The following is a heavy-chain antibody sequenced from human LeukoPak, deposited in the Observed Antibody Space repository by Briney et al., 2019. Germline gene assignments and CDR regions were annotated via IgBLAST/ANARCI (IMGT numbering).Heavy chain of an antibody. CDR2: INNSGGST. CDR1: GFIFSSSG. D-gene: IGHD2-15*01. V-gene: IGHV3-23*01. J-gene: IGHJ4*02. CDR3: AKVVVASTRGVFDY. Sequence: WGSLRLSCAASGFIFSSSGMSWVRQAPGKGLEWVSGINNSGGSTYYADSVKGRFTISRDNSKNTLYLQMNSLRAEDTAVYYCAKVVVASTRGVFDYWGQGTLVTVSS.